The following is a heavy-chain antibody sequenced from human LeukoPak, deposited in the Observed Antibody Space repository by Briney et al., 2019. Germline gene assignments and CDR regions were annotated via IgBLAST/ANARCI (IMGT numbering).Heavy chain of an antibody. V-gene: IGHV3-30*18. CDR2: ISSDGSNK. D-gene: IGHD6-13*01. J-gene: IGHJ1*01. CDR1: GFSFNIYW. Sequence: GGSLRLSCAASGFSFNIYWLSWVRQAPGKGLEWVAVISSDGSNKYYADSVKGRFTISRDNSKNTQYLQMNSLGSENTAAYYCTKDADSSSSTTRGYFQHWGQGTLVTVSS. CDR3: TKDADSSSSTTRGYFQH.